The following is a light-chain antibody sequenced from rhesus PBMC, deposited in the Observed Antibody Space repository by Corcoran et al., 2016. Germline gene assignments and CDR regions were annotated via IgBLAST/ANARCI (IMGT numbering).Light chain of an antibody. CDR1: QSVSSY. V-gene: IGKV3-10*01. Sequence: QVILTQSPATLSLSPGERATLSCRASQSVSSYLAWYQQKPGQAPRPLIYDTSNRATGIPDRFSGSGSGTDFTLTLSSLGPEDVGVYHCYQHSRGFTFGGGTKVELK. CDR3: YQHSRGFT. J-gene: IGKJ4*01. CDR2: DTS.